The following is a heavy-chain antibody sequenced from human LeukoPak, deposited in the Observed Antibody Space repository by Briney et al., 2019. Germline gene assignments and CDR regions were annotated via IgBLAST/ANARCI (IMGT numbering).Heavy chain of an antibody. CDR3: ARHPQWAESGSFDY. CDR2: IYHSGNT. J-gene: IGHJ4*02. V-gene: IGHV4-30-2*05. Sequence: SQTLSLTCAVSGGSISSGGYYWSWIRQPPGKGLEWIGYIYHSGNTNYNPSLKSRVTISIDTSRNQFSLELSSVTAADTAVYYCARHPQWAESGSFDYWGQGTLVIVSS. D-gene: IGHD6-13*01. CDR1: GGSISSGGYY.